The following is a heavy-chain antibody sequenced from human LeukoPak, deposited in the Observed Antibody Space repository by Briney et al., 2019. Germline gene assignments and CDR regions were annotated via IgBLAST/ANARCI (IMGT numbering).Heavy chain of an antibody. J-gene: IGHJ4*02. CDR2: IYYSGST. Sequence: SETLSLTCTVSGGSISSSSYYWGWIRQPPGKGLEWIGSIYYSGSTYYNPSLKSRVTISLDTSKNQFSLKLSSVTAADTAVYYCARGEYSSGWPCNYWGQGTLVTVSS. V-gene: IGHV4-39*01. CDR3: ARGEYSSGWPCNY. CDR1: GGSISSSSYY. D-gene: IGHD6-19*01.